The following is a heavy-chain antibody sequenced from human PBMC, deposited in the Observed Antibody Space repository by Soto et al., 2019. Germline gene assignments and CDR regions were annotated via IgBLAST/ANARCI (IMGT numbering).Heavy chain of an antibody. CDR2: IYYSGST. V-gene: IGHV4-39*02. J-gene: IGHJ5*02. CDR1: GGSISSSTFY. Sequence: PSETLSLTCTVSGGSISSSTFYWGWIRQPPGKGLEWIGNIYYSGSTYYNPSLKSRVTISADTSKNQFSLKLSSVTAADTAVYYCARERPDGARLDPWGQGTLVTVSS. CDR3: ARERPDGARLDP. D-gene: IGHD6-6*01.